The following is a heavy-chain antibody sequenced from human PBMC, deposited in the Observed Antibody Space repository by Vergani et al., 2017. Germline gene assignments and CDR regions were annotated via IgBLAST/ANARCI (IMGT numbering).Heavy chain of an antibody. Sequence: EVQLVESGGGLVKPGGSLRLSCAASGFTFSSYSMNWVRQAPGKGLEWVSSISSSSSYIYYADSVKGRFTISRDNAKNSLYLQMNSLRAEETAVYYCAIYSSGYYDYYYGMDVWGQGTTVTVSS. CDR2: ISSSSSYI. CDR1: GFTFSSYS. D-gene: IGHD3-22*01. V-gene: IGHV3-21*01. CDR3: AIYSSGYYDYYYGMDV. J-gene: IGHJ6*02.